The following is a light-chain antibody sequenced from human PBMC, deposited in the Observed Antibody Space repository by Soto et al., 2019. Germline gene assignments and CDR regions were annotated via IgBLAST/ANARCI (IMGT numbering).Light chain of an antibody. J-gene: IGKJ4*01. V-gene: IGKV3D-20*02. CDR3: QQRSNWPPV. CDR2: GAS. Sequence: EIVLTQSPGTLSLSPGDRATLSCRASQTVSNNYLAWCQQKPGQAPRVIMYGASRRATGIPDRFSGSGSGTDFTLTISRLEPEDFAVYYCQQRSNWPPVFGGGTKVDIK. CDR1: QTVSNNY.